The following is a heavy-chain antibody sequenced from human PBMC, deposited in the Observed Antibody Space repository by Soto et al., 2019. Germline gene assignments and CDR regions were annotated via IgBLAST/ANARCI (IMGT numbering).Heavy chain of an antibody. Sequence: XGSLRLYCAASGFTFTTHCMSWVRQAPGKGLEWVAHTKPDGSEKYYVDSARGRFTISRDNARNSLYLQMNSLRADDTALYYCVAWGTSTSNHWGQGTLVTVSS. J-gene: IGHJ4*02. CDR1: GFTFTTHC. V-gene: IGHV3-7*01. CDR2: TKPDGSEK. D-gene: IGHD1-1*01. CDR3: VAWGTSTSNH.